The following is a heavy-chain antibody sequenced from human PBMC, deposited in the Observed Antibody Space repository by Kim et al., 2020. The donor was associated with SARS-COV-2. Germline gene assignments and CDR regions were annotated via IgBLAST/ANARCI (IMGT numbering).Heavy chain of an antibody. D-gene: IGHD2-8*01. Sequence: GGSLRLSCAASGFTFSSYWMSWVRQAPGKGLEWVANIKQDGSEKYYVDSVKGRFTISRDNAKNSLYLQMNSLRAEDTAVYYCACTKRGRWFDPWGQGTLVTVSS. CDR2: IKQDGSEK. CDR3: ACTKRGRWFDP. J-gene: IGHJ5*02. V-gene: IGHV3-7*03. CDR1: GFTFSSYW.